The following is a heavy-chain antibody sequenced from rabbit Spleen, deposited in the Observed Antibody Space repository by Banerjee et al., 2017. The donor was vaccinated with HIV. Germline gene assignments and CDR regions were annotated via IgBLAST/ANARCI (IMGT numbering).Heavy chain of an antibody. Sequence: QEQLVESGGGLVQPGGSLKLSCKASGFDFNSYYMSWVRQAPGKGLEWIGCIYTGNVKTYYASWAKGRFTISKTSSTTVTLQMTSLTVADTATYFCARDAGSGHYIDAYFDLWGPGTLVTVS. CDR2: IYTGNVKT. V-gene: IGHV1S45*01. J-gene: IGHJ4*01. CDR1: GFDFNSYYM. CDR3: ARDAGSGHYIDAYFDL. D-gene: IGHD8-1*01.